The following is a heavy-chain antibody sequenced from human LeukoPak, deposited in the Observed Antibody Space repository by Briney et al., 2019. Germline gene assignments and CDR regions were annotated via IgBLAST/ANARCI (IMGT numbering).Heavy chain of an antibody. Sequence: GGSLRLSCAASGFTFSNYWMHWVRQAPGKGLMWVSRIKSDGTSTSYADSVEGRFTISRDNAKNTLYLQMNSLRAEDTAVYHCARGVGYSSGYYGGVAFYWGQGALVTVSS. CDR1: GFTFSNYW. CDR3: ARGVGYSSGYYGGVAFY. CDR2: IKSDGTST. J-gene: IGHJ4*02. D-gene: IGHD6-19*01. V-gene: IGHV3-74*01.